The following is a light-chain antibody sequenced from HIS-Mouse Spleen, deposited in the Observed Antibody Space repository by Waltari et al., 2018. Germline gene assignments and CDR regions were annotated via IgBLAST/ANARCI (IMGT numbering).Light chain of an antibody. J-gene: IGKJ2*01. CDR3: MQGTHWPIT. V-gene: IGKV2-30*02. CDR2: KVS. Sequence: DVVMTQSPLSLPVTLGQPASISCRSSQSLVHSDGNTYLNWFQQRPGQSQRRLIYKVSNRDAGVPDRFSGSGSGTDFTLKISRVDAEDVGVYYCMQGTHWPITFGQGTKLEIK. CDR1: QSLVHSDGNTY.